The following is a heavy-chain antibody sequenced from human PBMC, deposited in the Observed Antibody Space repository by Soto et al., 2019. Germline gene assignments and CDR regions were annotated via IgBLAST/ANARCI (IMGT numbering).Heavy chain of an antibody. Sequence: GASVKVSCKASGGTFSSYTISWVRQAPGQGLEWMGRIIPILGIANYAQKFQGRVTITADKSTSTAYMELSSLRSEDTAVYYCVRDYYGSGSPAEYFQHWGQGTLVTVSS. V-gene: IGHV1-69*02. D-gene: IGHD3-10*01. CDR2: IIPILGIA. J-gene: IGHJ1*01. CDR3: VRDYYGSGSPAEYFQH. CDR1: GGTFSSYT.